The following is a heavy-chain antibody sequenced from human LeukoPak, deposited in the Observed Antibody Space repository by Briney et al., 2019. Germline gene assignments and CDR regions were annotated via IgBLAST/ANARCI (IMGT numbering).Heavy chain of an antibody. V-gene: IGHV3-23*01. CDR2: ISGSAGST. CDR1: GFTFSSYA. Sequence: GGSLRLSCAASGFTFSSYAMSWVRQAPGKGLEWVSAISGSAGSTFYADSVKGRFTISRDNSKNTLYLQMNSLRAEDTAVYYCAKGLTGSGTYLESWGQGTLVTVSS. CDR3: AKGLTGSGTYLES. J-gene: IGHJ5*02. D-gene: IGHD3-10*01.